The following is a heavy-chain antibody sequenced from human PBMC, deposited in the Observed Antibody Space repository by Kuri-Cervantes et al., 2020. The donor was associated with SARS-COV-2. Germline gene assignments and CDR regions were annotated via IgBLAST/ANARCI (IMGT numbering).Heavy chain of an antibody. Sequence: GGSLRLSCAASGFTFSSYAMHWVRQAPGKGLEWVAVISYDGSNKYYADSVKGRFTISRDNSKNTLYLQMNGLRAEDTAVYYCASGLTRDYWGQGTLVTVSS. V-gene: IGHV3-30-3*01. CDR2: ISYDGSNK. D-gene: IGHD3/OR15-3a*01. CDR3: ASGLTRDY. J-gene: IGHJ4*02. CDR1: GFTFSSYA.